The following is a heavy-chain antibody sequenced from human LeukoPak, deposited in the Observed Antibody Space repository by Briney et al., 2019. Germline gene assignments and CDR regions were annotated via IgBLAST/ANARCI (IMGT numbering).Heavy chain of an antibody. D-gene: IGHD3-22*01. CDR2: IAHDGGEE. CDR3: ARDRSVERRSGYFKARPVPFDM. Sequence: GGSLTLSCAASGFNFSVYWMSWVRQAPGKGLEWVANIAHDGGEEYYMESVKGRLTISRDNAKNSLYLQMNSLRAEDTAVYYCARDRSVERRSGYFKARPVPFDMWGQGTLVTVSS. V-gene: IGHV3-7*01. CDR1: GFNFSVYW. J-gene: IGHJ3*02.